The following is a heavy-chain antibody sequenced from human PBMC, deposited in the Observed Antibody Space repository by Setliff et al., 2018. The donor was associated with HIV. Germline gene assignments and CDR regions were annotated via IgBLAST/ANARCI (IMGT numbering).Heavy chain of an antibody. V-gene: IGHV4-39*07. J-gene: IGHJ1*01. CDR3: ARAGYHGSISYWEYFHY. D-gene: IGHD3-22*01. CDR1: GGSISSSNYY. Sequence: PSETLSLTCTVSGGSISSSNYYWGWIRQPPGKGLEYIGSIYHSGSTYYNPSLKSRVTISVDTSKNQFSLKLSSVTAADTAVYYCARAGYHGSISYWEYFHYWGQGTLVTVSS. CDR2: IYHSGST.